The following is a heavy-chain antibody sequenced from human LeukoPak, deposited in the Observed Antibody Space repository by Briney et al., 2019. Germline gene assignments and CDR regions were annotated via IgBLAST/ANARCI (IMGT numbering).Heavy chain of an antibody. Sequence: GRSLRLSCAASGFTFSSYAMHWVRQAPGKGLEWVAVISYDGSNKYYADSVKGRFTISRDNSKNTLYLQMNSLRAEDTAVHYCAGELTTTDAFDIWGQGTMVTVSS. CDR2: ISYDGSNK. V-gene: IGHV3-30-3*01. J-gene: IGHJ3*02. CDR1: GFTFSSYA. D-gene: IGHD4-17*01. CDR3: AGELTTTDAFDI.